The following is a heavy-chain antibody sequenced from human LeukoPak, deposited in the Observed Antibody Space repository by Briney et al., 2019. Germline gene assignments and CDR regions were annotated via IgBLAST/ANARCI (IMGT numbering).Heavy chain of an antibody. CDR2: INPNSGGT. J-gene: IGHJ6*02. CDR3: ARADSFYGDYGAYYYYGMDV. D-gene: IGHD4-17*01. V-gene: IGHV1-2*02. CDR1: GYTFTGYY. Sequence: GASVTVSCKASGYTFTGYYMHWVRQAPGQGLEWMGWINPNSGGTNYAQKFQGRVTMTRDTSISTAYMELSRLRSDDTAVYYCARADSFYGDYGAYYYYGMDVWGQGTTVTVSS.